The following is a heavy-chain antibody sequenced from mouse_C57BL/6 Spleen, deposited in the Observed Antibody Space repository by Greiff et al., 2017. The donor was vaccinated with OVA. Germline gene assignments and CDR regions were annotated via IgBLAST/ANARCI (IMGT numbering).Heavy chain of an antibody. CDR3: ARKGNYVFAY. D-gene: IGHD2-1*01. V-gene: IGHV1-50*01. J-gene: IGHJ3*01. Sequence: QQSCKASGYTFTSYWMQWVKQRPGQGLEWIGEIDPSDSYTNYNQKFKGKATLTVDTSSSTAYMQLSSLTSEDSAVYYCARKGNYVFAYWGQGTLVTVSA. CDR2: IDPSDSYT. CDR1: GYTFTSYW.